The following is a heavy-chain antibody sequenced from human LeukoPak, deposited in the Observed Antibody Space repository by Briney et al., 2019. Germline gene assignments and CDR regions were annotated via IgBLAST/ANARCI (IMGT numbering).Heavy chain of an antibody. J-gene: IGHJ4*02. V-gene: IGHV3-30*02. Sequence: GGSLRLSCAASGFTFSSYGMHWVRQAPGKGLEWVAFIRYDGSNKYYADSVKGRFTISRDNSKNTLYLQMNSLRAEDTAVYYCAKDGTYYYGSGSYCFDYWGQGTLVTVSS. CDR1: GFTFSSYG. CDR2: IRYDGSNK. CDR3: AKDGTYYYGSGSYCFDY. D-gene: IGHD3-10*01.